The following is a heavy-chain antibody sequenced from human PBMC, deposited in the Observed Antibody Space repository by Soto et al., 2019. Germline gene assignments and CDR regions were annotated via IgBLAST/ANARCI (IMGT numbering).Heavy chain of an antibody. V-gene: IGHV1-18*01. J-gene: IGHJ4*02. CDR1: GYTFTSYG. CDR3: ATRSPAFDY. Sequence: QVQLVQSGPEVKKPGASVKVSCKTSGYTFTSYGISWVRQAPGQGLEWMGWISTYKGDTNYAQKFQGRVTMTTDTSTSTAYMELRSLRSDDTAVYYCATRSPAFDYWGQGTLVTVSS. CDR2: ISTYKGDT.